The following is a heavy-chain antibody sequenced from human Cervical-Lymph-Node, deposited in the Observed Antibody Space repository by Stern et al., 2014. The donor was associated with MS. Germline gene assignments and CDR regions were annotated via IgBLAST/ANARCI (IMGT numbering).Heavy chain of an antibody. CDR2: ISAYNGNT. J-gene: IGHJ4*02. Sequence: LVQSGAEVKKPGASVKVSCKASGYTFTSYGISWVRQAPGQGLEWMGWISAYNGNTNYAQKLQGRVTMTTDTSTSTAYMELRSLRSDDTAVYYCARVERGYSYGYIPDYWGQGTLVTVSS. CDR1: GYTFTSYG. CDR3: ARVERGYSYGYIPDY. D-gene: IGHD5-18*01. V-gene: IGHV1-18*04.